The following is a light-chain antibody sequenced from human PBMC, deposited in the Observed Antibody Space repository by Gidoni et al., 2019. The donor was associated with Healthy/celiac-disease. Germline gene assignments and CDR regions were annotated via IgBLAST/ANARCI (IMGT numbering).Light chain of an antibody. CDR2: GAS. V-gene: IGKV3-20*01. CDR1: QSVSSSY. Sequence: EIVLTQSPGTLSLSPGERATLSCRASQSVSSSYLAWYQQKPGQAPRLLIYGASSRATGIPDRFSGSGSGTDVTLTISRLETEDCAVYYCQQYGSSPWTVGQGTKVEIK. CDR3: QQYGSSPWT. J-gene: IGKJ1*01.